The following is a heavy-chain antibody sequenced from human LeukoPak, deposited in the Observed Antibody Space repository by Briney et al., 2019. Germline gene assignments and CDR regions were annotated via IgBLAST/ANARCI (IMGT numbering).Heavy chain of an antibody. CDR2: LSWNSGSI. CDR3: AKVLAVAAGRWYYFDY. CDR1: AFTSDVYA. Sequence: QAGGSLTLSCAASAFTSDVYALHAVRPAPRKGVEWVSGLSWNSGSIGYAESVKGRFTISRDNAKNYLYLQMNSLRAEDTALYYCAKVLAVAAGRWYYFDYWGQGTMDTVSS. V-gene: IGHV3-9*02. J-gene: IGHJ4*02. D-gene: IGHD6-13*01.